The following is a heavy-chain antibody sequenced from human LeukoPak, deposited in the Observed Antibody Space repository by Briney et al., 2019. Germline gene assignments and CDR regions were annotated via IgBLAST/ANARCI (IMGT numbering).Heavy chain of an antibody. CDR3: ARGLDYYGSGSLYYYMDV. CDR2: INHSGST. CDR1: GGSFSGYY. V-gene: IGHV4-34*01. Sequence: SETLSLTCAVYGGSFSGYYWSWIRQPPGKGLEWIGEINHSGSTNYNPSLKSRVTISVDTSKNQFSLKLSSVTAADTAVYYCARGLDYYGSGSLYYYMDVWGKGTTVTISS. D-gene: IGHD3-10*01. J-gene: IGHJ6*03.